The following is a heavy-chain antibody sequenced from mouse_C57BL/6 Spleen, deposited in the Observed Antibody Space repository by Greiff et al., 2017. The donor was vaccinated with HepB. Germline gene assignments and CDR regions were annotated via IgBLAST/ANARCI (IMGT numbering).Heavy chain of an antibody. CDR1: GYTFTSYW. Sequence: QVQLQQSGAELAKPRASVKLSCKASGYTFTSYWMHWVKQRPGQGLEWIGYINPSSGYTKYNQKFKDKATLTADKSSSTAYMQLSSLTYEDSAVYYCARATVVRYFDVWGTGTTVTVSS. V-gene: IGHV1-7*01. J-gene: IGHJ1*03. CDR3: ARATVVRYFDV. CDR2: INPSSGYT. D-gene: IGHD1-1*01.